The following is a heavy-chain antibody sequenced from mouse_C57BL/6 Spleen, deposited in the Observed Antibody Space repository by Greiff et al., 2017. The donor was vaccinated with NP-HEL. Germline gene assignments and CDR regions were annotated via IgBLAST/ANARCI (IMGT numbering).Heavy chain of an antibody. J-gene: IGHJ4*01. V-gene: IGHV1-15*01. CDR2: IDPETGGT. Sequence: QVQLKESGAELVRPGASVTLSCKASGYTFTDYEMHWVKLTPVPGLEWIGAIDPETGGTAYNQKFKGKAILTADKASSTAYMELRSLTSEDSAVYYCTGGNYVGYAMDYWGQGTSVTVSS. CDR3: TGGNYVGYAMDY. CDR1: GYTFTDYE. D-gene: IGHD2-1*01.